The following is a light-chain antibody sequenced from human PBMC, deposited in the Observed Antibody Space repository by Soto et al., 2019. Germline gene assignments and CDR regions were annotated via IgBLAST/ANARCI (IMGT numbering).Light chain of an antibody. CDR2: GAS. V-gene: IGKV3-15*01. CDR3: QQYNNWPLA. CDR1: QDISTN. J-gene: IGKJ1*01. Sequence: EIVMTQSPATLSVSPGERATLSCRASQDISTNLAWYQQKPGQVPRLLIYGASTRASAIPARFSGSGSETEFTLTISSLQSEDFAVYYCQQYNNWPLAFGQGTRVEIK.